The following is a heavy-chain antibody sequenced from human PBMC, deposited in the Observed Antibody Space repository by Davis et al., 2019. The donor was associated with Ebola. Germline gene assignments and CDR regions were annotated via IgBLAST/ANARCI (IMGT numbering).Heavy chain of an antibody. Sequence: AASVKVSCKASGYTFTSYYMHWVRQAPGQGLEWMGIINPSGGSTSYAQKFQGRVTMTRDTSTSTVYMELSSLRSEDTAVYYCARGSLYYDFWSGYQGGYYFDYWGQGTLVTVSS. CDR3: ARGSLYYDFWSGYQGGYYFDY. J-gene: IGHJ4*02. CDR1: GYTFTSYY. V-gene: IGHV1-46*01. D-gene: IGHD3-3*01. CDR2: INPSGGST.